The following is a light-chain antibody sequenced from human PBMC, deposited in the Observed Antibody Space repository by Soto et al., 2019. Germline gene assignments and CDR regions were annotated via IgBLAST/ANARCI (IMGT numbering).Light chain of an antibody. Sequence: QSVLTQPSSASGTPGQRVTIACSGTSSNIGSNTVNWYQQLPGTAPTLVIYSNNQRPSGVPDRFSGSKSGTSASLAISGLQSEDEADYYCATWDDGLNAWVFGGGTKVTVL. V-gene: IGLV1-44*01. CDR1: SSNIGSNT. CDR2: SNN. J-gene: IGLJ3*02. CDR3: ATWDDGLNAWV.